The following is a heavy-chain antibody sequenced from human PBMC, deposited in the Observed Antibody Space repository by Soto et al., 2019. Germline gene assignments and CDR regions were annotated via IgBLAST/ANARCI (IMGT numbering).Heavy chain of an antibody. CDR2: ISSSGGST. Sequence: GGSLRLSCAASGFTFSSYAMSWVRQAPGKGLEWVSSISSSGGSTSYADSVKGRFTISRDNSKNTLDLQMNSLRAEDTAIYYCAKTSVTTNYYYYGLDVWGQGTTVTVSS. D-gene: IGHD4-17*01. J-gene: IGHJ6*02. CDR3: AKTSVTTNYYYYGLDV. CDR1: GFTFSSYA. V-gene: IGHV3-23*01.